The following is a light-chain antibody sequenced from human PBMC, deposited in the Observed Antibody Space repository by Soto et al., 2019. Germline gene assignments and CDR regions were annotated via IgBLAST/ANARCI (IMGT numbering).Light chain of an antibody. J-gene: IGLJ1*01. V-gene: IGLV2-14*01. CDR1: SSDIGDYNY. CDR3: SSYASSSTIYV. CDR2: DVT. Sequence: QSVLTQPASVSGSPGQSITISCTGTSSDIGDYNYVYWYQQRPGKAPKLMIHDVTNRPSGVSNRFYASKSGSTASLTISGLQGEHEADYYCSSYASSSTIYVFGPGTKLTVL.